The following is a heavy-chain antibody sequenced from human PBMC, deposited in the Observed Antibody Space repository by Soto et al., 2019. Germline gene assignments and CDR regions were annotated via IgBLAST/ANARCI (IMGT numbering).Heavy chain of an antibody. CDR2: ILPGDSDT. CDR1: GYSFTGYW. J-gene: IGHJ4*02. CDR3: ARRDYTGTYSYYFNY. V-gene: IGHV5-51*01. D-gene: IGHD2-8*02. Sequence: PGESLKISCKGSGYSFTGYWIAWVRQMPGKGLEWMAMILPGDSDTIYNPSFRGQVTMSADTSISTAYLQWSSLKASDTAIYYCARRDYTGTYSYYFNYWGLGTLVTVSS.